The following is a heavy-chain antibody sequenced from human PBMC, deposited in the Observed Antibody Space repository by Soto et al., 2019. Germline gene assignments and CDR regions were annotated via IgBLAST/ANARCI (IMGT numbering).Heavy chain of an antibody. D-gene: IGHD6-13*01. Sequence: QVQLVQSGAEVKKPGSSVKVSCKASGGTFSSYAITWVRQAPDEGLEWMGGIIPMLGTANYAQRFQGRVTISADESTSTAYMELISLRSEDTAVYYCATSRSYSSSWYGRYFDYWGQGTLVTVSS. CDR1: GGTFSSYA. CDR3: ATSRSYSSSWYGRYFDY. V-gene: IGHV1-69*01. J-gene: IGHJ4*02. CDR2: IIPMLGTA.